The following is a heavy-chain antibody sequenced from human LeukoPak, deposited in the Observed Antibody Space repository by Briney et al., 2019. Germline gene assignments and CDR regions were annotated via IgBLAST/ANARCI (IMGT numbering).Heavy chain of an antibody. D-gene: IGHD6-6*01. J-gene: IGHJ6*03. V-gene: IGHV1-18*01. CDR1: GYTFINYG. Sequence: ASVKVSCKASGYTFINYGISWVRQAPGQGLEWVGWISPYIGNTNYAQNLQGRVTMTTDTSTSTAYMELRSLRSDDTAVYYCARPRSSSPYYYYYMDVWGKGTTVTVSS. CDR2: ISPYIGNT. CDR3: ARPRSSSPYYYYYMDV.